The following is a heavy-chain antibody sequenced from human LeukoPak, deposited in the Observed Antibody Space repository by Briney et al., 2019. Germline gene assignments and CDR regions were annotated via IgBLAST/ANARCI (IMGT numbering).Heavy chain of an antibody. CDR2: ITGSGDST. V-gene: IGHV3-23*01. CDR1: GFTFSSNA. CDR3: GKERYGSSSVVDY. J-gene: IGHJ4*01. D-gene: IGHD6-6*01. Sequence: GGSLRLSCAASGFTFSSNAMNWVRQAPGEGLEWVSGITGSGDSTYYADSVKGRFTISRDNSKNTVYLQMNSVRVEDTAVYHCGKERYGSSSVVDYWGHGTLVTVSS.